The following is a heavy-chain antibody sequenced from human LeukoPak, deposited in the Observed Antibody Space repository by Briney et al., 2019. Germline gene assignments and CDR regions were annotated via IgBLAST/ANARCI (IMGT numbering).Heavy chain of an antibody. CDR2: MYIRGST. CDR1: GASISGYY. V-gene: IGHV4-4*07. J-gene: IGHJ5*02. Sequence: SETLSLTCSVSGASISGYYWSWIRQPAGKGLEWIGHMYIRGSTNYNPSLKSRVTMSVDTSKNQFSLKLSSVTAADTAVYYCARGWFDPWGQGTLVTVSS. CDR3: ARGWFDP.